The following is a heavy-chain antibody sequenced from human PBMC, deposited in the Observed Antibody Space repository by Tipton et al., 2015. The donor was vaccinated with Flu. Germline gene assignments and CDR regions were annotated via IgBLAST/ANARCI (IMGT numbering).Heavy chain of an antibody. CDR3: ARGSYGELLYFDY. CDR1: GYSISSGYY. J-gene: IGHJ4*02. Sequence: TLSLTCTVSGYSISSGYYWNWIRQPPGKGLEWIGYIYFSGSTEYNPSLRSRVTISLDTSKKHFSLNLSSVIAADTAMYYCARGSYGELLYFDYWGQGTLGIVSS. V-gene: IGHV4-61*01. D-gene: IGHD1-26*01. CDR2: IYFSGST.